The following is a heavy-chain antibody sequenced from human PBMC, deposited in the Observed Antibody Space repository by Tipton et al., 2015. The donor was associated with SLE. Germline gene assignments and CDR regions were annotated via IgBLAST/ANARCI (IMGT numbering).Heavy chain of an antibody. CDR1: GGSISSSSYY. CDR2: IYYSGST. Sequence: TLSLTCTVSGGSISSSSYYWGWIRQPPGKGLEWIGSIYYSGSTYYTPSLKSRVTISVDTSKNQFSLKLSSVTAADTAVYYCARRTYNWNFPFDYWGQGTLVTVSS. J-gene: IGHJ4*02. CDR3: ARRTYNWNFPFDY. V-gene: IGHV4-39*07. D-gene: IGHD1-7*01.